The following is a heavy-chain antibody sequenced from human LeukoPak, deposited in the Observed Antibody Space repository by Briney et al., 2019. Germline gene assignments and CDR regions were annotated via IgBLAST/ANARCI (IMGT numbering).Heavy chain of an antibody. CDR2: IYPGDSDI. D-gene: IGHD6-13*01. J-gene: IGHJ3*02. Sequence: GESLKISCKGSGYSFTSYWIGWVRQMPGKGLEWMGIIYPGDSDIRYSPSFQGQVTISADKSISTAYLQWSSLKASDTAMYYCANSFGIAAAGTSLDAFDIWGQGTMVTVSS. CDR1: GYSFTSYW. CDR3: ANSFGIAAAGTSLDAFDI. V-gene: IGHV5-51*01.